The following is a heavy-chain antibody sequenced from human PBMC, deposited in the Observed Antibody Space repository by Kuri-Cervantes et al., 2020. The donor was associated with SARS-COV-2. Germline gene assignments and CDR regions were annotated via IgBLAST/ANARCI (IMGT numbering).Heavy chain of an antibody. V-gene: IGHV3-73*01. CDR1: GFTFSGSA. Sequence: GGSLRLSCAASGFTFSGSAMHWVRQASGKGLEWVGRIRSKANSYATAYAASVKGRFTISRDDSKNTAYLQMNSLRAEDTAVYYCASFRSQWLRWAYFDYWGQGTLVTVSS. CDR3: ASFRSQWLRWAYFDY. D-gene: IGHD6-19*01. J-gene: IGHJ4*02. CDR2: IRSKANSYAT.